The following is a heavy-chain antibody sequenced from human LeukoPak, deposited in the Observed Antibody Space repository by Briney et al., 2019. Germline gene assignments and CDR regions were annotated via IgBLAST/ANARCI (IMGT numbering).Heavy chain of an antibody. J-gene: IGHJ4*02. Sequence: GGSLRLSCAASGFTFSSYAMSWVRQAPGKGLEWVSAISGSGGSTYYADSVKGRFTISRDNSKNTLYLQMNSLRAEDTAVYYCAKAVTGGDWEYYFDYWGQGTLVTVSS. CDR1: GFTFSSYA. D-gene: IGHD4-11*01. CDR2: ISGSGGST. CDR3: AKAVTGGDWEYYFDY. V-gene: IGHV3-23*01.